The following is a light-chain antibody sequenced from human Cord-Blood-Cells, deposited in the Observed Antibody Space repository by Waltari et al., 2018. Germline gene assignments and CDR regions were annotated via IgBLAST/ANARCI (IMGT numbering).Light chain of an antibody. J-gene: IGKJ1*01. CDR1: QSVSRY. V-gene: IGKV3-11*01. CDR2: DAY. CDR3: QLRSNWPPWT. Sequence: IALTRSPATLSLSPGVRATLSCRASQSVSRYFPWYQQKPAQGPRLLLYDAYHMPTGRPARFIASESGTDFTLHISRLEPEDFAVYYRQLRSNWPPWTFGQGTKVGIK.